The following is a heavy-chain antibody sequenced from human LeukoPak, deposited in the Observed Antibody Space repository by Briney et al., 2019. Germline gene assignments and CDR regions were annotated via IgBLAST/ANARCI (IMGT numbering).Heavy chain of an antibody. J-gene: IGHJ4*02. Sequence: ASVKVSCKASGGTFTGYYMHWVRQAPGQGLEWMGRINPNSGGTNYAQKFQGRVTMTRDTSISTAYMELSRLRSDDTAVYYCAREVGIRGHFDYWGRGTPVTVSS. CDR2: INPNSGGT. CDR1: GGTFTGYY. V-gene: IGHV1-2*06. D-gene: IGHD1-26*01. CDR3: AREVGIRGHFDY.